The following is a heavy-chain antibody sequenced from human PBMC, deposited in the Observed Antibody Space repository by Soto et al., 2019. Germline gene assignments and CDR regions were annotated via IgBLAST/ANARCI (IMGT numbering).Heavy chain of an antibody. Sequence: QPSGSLRLSCSASGFIISRYNMSWIRQTPGKGLEWVSSIGGSGESTYYTDFVKGRFKITTENSKNPLYLQMNNLRAADKAVSFCAKGYYSGNYCPVDYPGQGT. CDR1: GFIISRYN. CDR2: IGGSGEST. CDR3: AKGYYSGNYCPVDY. V-gene: IGHV3-23*01. J-gene: IGHJ4*02. D-gene: IGHD1-26*01.